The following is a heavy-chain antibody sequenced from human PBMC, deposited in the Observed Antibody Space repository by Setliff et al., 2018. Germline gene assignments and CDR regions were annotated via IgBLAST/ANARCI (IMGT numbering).Heavy chain of an antibody. J-gene: IGHJ4*02. Sequence: GGSLRLSCAASGFTFNRHNMNWVRQAPGKGLEWVSGISGSGGATYYAASVKGRFSISRDNSKNTLSLQMNSLRAEDTAVYYCVEWGGSYYWGQGTLVTVSS. V-gene: IGHV3-23*01. CDR2: ISGSGGAT. CDR3: VEWGGSYY. D-gene: IGHD1-26*01. CDR1: GFTFNRHN.